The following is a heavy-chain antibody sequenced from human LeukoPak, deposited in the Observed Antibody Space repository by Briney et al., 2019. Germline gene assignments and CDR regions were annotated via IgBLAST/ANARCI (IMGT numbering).Heavy chain of an antibody. V-gene: IGHV4-30-2*01. CDR1: GVSISSGGYL. J-gene: IGHJ4*02. CDR2: MYYSGST. D-gene: IGHD2-8*01. Sequence: PSQTLSLTCTVSGVSISSGGYLWSWIRQPPGKGLEWIGYMYYSGSTYYNPSLKSRVTMSVDRSKNQFSLKLSSVTAADTAVYYCARVRGCTNGVCTEYYFDYWGQGTLVTVSS. CDR3: ARVRGCTNGVCTEYYFDY.